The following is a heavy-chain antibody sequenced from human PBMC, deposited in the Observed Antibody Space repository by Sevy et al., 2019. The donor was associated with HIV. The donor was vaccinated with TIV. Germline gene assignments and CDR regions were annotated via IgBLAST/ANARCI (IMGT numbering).Heavy chain of an antibody. Sequence: ASVKVSCKVSGYTLAKFSIHWVRQAPGKRLEWMTSFDPEDGDPEDGKTIYAQKFLGRVTMTEDTSTDTAYMELSSLRSDDTAVYYCATTKDYYDSSGYPFDYWGQGTLVTVSS. CDR2: FDPEDGDPEDGKT. CDR1: GYTLAKFS. J-gene: IGHJ4*02. CDR3: ATTKDYYDSSGYPFDY. V-gene: IGHV1-24*01. D-gene: IGHD3-22*01.